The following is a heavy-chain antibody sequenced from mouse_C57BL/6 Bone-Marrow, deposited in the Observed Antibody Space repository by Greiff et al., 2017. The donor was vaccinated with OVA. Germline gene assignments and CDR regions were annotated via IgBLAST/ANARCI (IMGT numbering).Heavy chain of an antibody. CDR1: GFSFTSYA. D-gene: IGHD1-1*01. CDR3: ARNPSYYGSSYNYAMDY. Sequence: QVQLKESGPGLVAPSQSLSITCTVSGFSFTSYAISWVRQPPGKGLEWLGVIWTGGGTNYNSALKSRLSISKDNSKSQVFLKMNSLQTDDTVRYYCARNPSYYGSSYNYAMDYWGQGTSVTVSS. J-gene: IGHJ4*01. V-gene: IGHV2-9-1*01. CDR2: IWTGGGT.